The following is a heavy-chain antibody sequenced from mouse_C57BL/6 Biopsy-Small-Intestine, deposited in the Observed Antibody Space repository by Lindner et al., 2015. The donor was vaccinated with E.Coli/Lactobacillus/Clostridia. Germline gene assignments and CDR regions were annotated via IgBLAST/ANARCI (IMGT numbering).Heavy chain of an antibody. CDR2: MNPNDGVT. CDR1: GYTFTAYD. V-gene: IGHV14-2*01. CDR3: AKRGGRGNNYYGIDL. Sequence: SVKVSCKASGYTFTAYDINWVRQATGQGLEWMGWMNPNDGVTDYAQNLQGRITMTRDASTNTAYLELSSLTSEDTAVYYCAKRGGRGNNYYGIDLWGQGTTVSVSS. J-gene: IGHJ1*01. D-gene: IGHD1-1*01.